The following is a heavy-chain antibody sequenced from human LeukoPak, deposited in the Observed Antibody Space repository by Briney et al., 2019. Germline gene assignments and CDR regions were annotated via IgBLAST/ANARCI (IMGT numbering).Heavy chain of an antibody. CDR2: IYYTGST. CDR1: GASISGGTYD. Sequence: SSETLSLTCSVAGASISGGTYDWGWIRQPPGKGLEWIVSIYYTGSTYDNPALKRRFTISVDTSKTQFSLKLSSVTAADTAVYYCARRGGSGRPSDYWGQGTLVTVSS. D-gene: IGHD1-26*01. J-gene: IGHJ4*02. V-gene: IGHV4-39*01. CDR3: ARRGGSGRPSDY.